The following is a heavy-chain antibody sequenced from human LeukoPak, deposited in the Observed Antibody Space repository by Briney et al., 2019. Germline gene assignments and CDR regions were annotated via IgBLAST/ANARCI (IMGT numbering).Heavy chain of an antibody. Sequence: GGSLRLSCAASGFTFSSYSMNWVRQAPGKGLEWVSYTSSSSSTIYYADSVKGRFTISRDNAKNSLYLQMNSLRAEDTAVYYCAKSRSIAVAESLFDYWGQGTLVTVSS. CDR2: TSSSSSTI. D-gene: IGHD6-19*01. V-gene: IGHV3-48*04. CDR1: GFTFSSYS. J-gene: IGHJ4*02. CDR3: AKSRSIAVAESLFDY.